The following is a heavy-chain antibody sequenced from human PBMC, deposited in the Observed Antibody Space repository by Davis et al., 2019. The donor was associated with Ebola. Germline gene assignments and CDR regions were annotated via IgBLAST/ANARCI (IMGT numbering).Heavy chain of an antibody. CDR3: AKDLGWGRPDY. CDR2: IKQDGSEK. V-gene: IGHV3-7*01. Sequence: GESLKISCAASGFTFSSYWMSWVRQAPGKGLEWVANIKQDGSEKYYADSVKGRFTISRDNSKNTLYLQMNSLRAEDTAVYYCAKDLGWGRPDYWGQGTLVTVSS. CDR1: GFTFSSYW. D-gene: IGHD4-23*01. J-gene: IGHJ4*02.